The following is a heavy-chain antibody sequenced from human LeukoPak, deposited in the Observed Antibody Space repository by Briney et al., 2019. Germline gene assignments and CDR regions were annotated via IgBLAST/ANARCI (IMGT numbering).Heavy chain of an antibody. Sequence: GGSLRLSCAASGFTFSSYAMSWVRQAPGKGLEWVSAISGSGGSTYYADSVKGRFTISRDNSKNTLYLQMNSLRAEDTAVYYCGKDPPGWGWNPGGDYWGQGTLVTVSS. D-gene: IGHD1-1*01. CDR3: GKDPPGWGWNPGGDY. J-gene: IGHJ4*02. CDR2: ISGSGGST. CDR1: GFTFSSYA. V-gene: IGHV3-23*01.